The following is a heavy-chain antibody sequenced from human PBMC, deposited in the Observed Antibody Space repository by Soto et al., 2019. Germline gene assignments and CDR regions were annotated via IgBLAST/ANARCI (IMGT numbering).Heavy chain of an antibody. Sequence: EVQLVESGGGLVQPGGSLRLSCAASGFTFSSYDMHWVRQATGKGLEWVSAIGTAGDTYYPGSVKGRFTISRENAKNSLYLQMNRLRGGDTAVYYCARASLAWSLDPWGQGTLVTVSS. CDR3: ARASLAWSLDP. J-gene: IGHJ5*02. D-gene: IGHD3-3*01. CDR2: IGTAGDT. V-gene: IGHV3-13*04. CDR1: GFTFSSYD.